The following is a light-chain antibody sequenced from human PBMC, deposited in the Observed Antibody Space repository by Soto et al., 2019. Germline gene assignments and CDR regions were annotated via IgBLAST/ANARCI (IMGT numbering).Light chain of an antibody. V-gene: IGKV3-11*01. CDR1: QSVSSN. J-gene: IGKJ1*01. Sequence: EIVFTQSPATLSLSPGERATLSCRASQSVSSNLAWYRQKPGQAPRLLIYDSSNRAAGIPARFSGSGSGTDFTLTVSSLEPEDFVVYYCQQRSDWPWTFGQGTKVE. CDR3: QQRSDWPWT. CDR2: DSS.